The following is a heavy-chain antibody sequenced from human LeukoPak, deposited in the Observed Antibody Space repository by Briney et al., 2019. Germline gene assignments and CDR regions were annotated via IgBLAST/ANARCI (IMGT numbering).Heavy chain of an antibody. J-gene: IGHJ6*04. CDR1: RLTFSDYR. CDR2: ISGSGGST. CDR3: AKFGYCSSTSCYKRYYYYGMDV. V-gene: IGHV3-23*01. D-gene: IGHD2-2*03. Sequence: GGSLRLSCAASRLTFSDYRMHWVRQAPGKGLEWVSAISGSGGSTYYADSVKGRFTISRDNSKNTLYLQMNSLRAEDTAVYYCAKFGYCSSTSCYKRYYYYGMDVWGKGTTVTVSS.